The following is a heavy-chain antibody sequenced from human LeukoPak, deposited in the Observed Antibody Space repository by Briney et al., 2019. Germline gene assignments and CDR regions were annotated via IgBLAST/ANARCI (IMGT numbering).Heavy chain of an antibody. CDR1: GGSISSSSYY. CDR2: IYYSGST. V-gene: IGHV4-39*01. CDR3: ASHYYGMHV. Sequence: PSETLSLTCTVSGGSISSSSYYWGWIRQPPGKGLEWIGSIYYSGSTYYNPSLKSRVTISADTSKNQFSLKVRSVTAADTAVYYCASHYYGMHVWGQGTTVTVSS. J-gene: IGHJ6*02.